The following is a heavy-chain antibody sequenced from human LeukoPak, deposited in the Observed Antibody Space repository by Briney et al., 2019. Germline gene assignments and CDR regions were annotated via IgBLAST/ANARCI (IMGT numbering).Heavy chain of an antibody. D-gene: IGHD2-2*02. CDR1: GGSISSYY. CDR2: IYSSGST. V-gene: IGHV4-4*07. Sequence: PSETLSLTCTVSGGSISSYYWSWIRQPAGKGMEWIGRIYSSGSTNYNPSLKSRVTMSVDTSKKQFSLKLSSVTAADTAVYYCARADCATSCYIPDYWGQGTLVTVSS. J-gene: IGHJ4*02. CDR3: ARADCATSCYIPDY.